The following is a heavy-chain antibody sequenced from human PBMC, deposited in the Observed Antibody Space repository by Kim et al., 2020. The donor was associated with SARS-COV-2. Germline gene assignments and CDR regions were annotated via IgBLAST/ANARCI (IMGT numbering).Heavy chain of an antibody. CDR1: GGSFSGYY. CDR2: INHTGST. D-gene: IGHD3-16*01. V-gene: IGHV4-34*01. J-gene: IGHJ4*02. CDR3: ARSPLYDNVWGSLDY. Sequence: SETLSLTCAVHGGSFSGYYWSWIRQPPGKGLEWIGEINHTGSTNYNPSLKSRVTMSIGTSVNQFSLKLTFVTAADTAVYYCARSPLYDNVWGSLDYWGQGILVTVSS.